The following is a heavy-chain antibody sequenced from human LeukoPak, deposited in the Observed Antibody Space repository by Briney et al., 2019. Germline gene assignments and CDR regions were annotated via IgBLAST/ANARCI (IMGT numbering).Heavy chain of an antibody. CDR3: GRDRSSGYDDAFDI. V-gene: IGHV3-33*08. D-gene: IGHD5-12*01. J-gene: IGHJ3*02. CDR2: IWYGGSNK. CDR1: GFTFSNYG. Sequence: GGSLRLSCAASGFTFSNYGMHWVRQAPGKGLEWVAVIWYGGSNKYFADSVKGRFTISRDNSKNTLYLKMNSLRAEDTAAFYCGRDRSSGYDDAFDIWGQGTMVTVSS.